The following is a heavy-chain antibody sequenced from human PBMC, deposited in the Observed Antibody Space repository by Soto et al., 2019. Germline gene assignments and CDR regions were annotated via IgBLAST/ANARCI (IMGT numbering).Heavy chain of an antibody. CDR3: ARGAVAGPPHMDV. D-gene: IGHD6-19*01. V-gene: IGHV4-59*01. CDR2: IYYSGST. J-gene: IGHJ6*03. Sequence: SETLSLTCTVSGGSISSYYWSWIRQPPGKGLEWIGYIYYSGSTNYNPSLKSRVTISVATSKNQFSLKLSSVTAADTAVYYCARGAVAGPPHMDVWGKGTTVTVSS. CDR1: GGSISSYY.